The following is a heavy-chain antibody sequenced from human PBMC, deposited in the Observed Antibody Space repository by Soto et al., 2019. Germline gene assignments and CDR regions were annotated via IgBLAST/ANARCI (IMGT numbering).Heavy chain of an antibody. V-gene: IGHV1-2*02. J-gene: IGHJ5*02. CDR1: GYTFTGYY. D-gene: IGHD3-22*01. CDR3: ARGHYYDSSGSSTEFDP. Sequence: SVKVSCKASGYTFTGYYMHWVRQAPGQGLEWMGWINPNSGGTNYAQKFQGRVTMTRDTSISTAYMELSRLRSDDTAVYYCARGHYYDSSGSSTEFDPWGQGTLVTVSS. CDR2: INPNSGGT.